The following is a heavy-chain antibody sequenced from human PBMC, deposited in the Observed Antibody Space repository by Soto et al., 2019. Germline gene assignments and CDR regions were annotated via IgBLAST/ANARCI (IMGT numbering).Heavy chain of an antibody. CDR1: GYSISSGSY. J-gene: IGHJ4*02. D-gene: IGHD2-21*02. Sequence: SETLSLTCTLSGYSISSGSYWGWIRQPPGKGPEWIAYIYHGGNTYYNPSLQSRITISVDTSKNQFSLKLTSVTAADTAVYYCAREVAGVYLPDCGGDCYSNYWGQGTLVTVSS. CDR2: IYHGGNT. V-gene: IGHV4-38-2*02. CDR3: AREVAGVYLPDCGGDCYSNY.